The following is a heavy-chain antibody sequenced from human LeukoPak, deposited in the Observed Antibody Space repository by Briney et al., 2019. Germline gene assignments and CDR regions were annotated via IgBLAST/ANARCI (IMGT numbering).Heavy chain of an antibody. CDR3: ARDPGIVGDLDP. CDR2: INPNSGGT. D-gene: IGHD1-26*01. V-gene: IGHV1-2*02. J-gene: IGHJ5*02. Sequence: EASVKVSCKASGYTFTVYYMHWVRQAPGQGLEWMGWINPNSGGTNYAQKFQGRVTMTRDTSISTAYMELSRLRSDDTAVYYCARDPGIVGDLDPWGQGTLVTVSS. CDR1: GYTFTVYY.